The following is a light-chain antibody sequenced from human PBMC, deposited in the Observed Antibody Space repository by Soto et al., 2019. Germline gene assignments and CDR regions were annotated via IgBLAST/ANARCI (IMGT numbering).Light chain of an antibody. CDR3: QTWDTGIRV. Sequence: QAVLTQSPSASASLGASVKLTCTLSSGHSNYVIAWHQQQPEKGPRYLMKLNSDGSHSKGDGIPDRFSGSSSGAERYLTISSLHSEDEADYYCQTWDTGIRVFGGGTTLTVL. J-gene: IGLJ2*01. V-gene: IGLV4-69*01. CDR2: LNSDGSH. CDR1: SGHSNYV.